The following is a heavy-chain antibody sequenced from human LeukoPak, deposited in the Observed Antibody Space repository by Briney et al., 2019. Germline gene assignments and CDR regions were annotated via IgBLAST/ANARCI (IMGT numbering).Heavy chain of an antibody. Sequence: GGSLRLSCAASGFTFSSYAMHWVRQAPGKGLEWVAVISYDGSNKYYADSVKGRFTISRDNSKNTLYLQMNSLRAEDTAVYYCARWGDYYDSSGCLMNWGQGTLVTVSS. V-gene: IGHV3-30-3*01. CDR1: GFTFSSYA. D-gene: IGHD3-22*01. CDR2: ISYDGSNK. CDR3: ARWGDYYDSSGCLMN. J-gene: IGHJ4*02.